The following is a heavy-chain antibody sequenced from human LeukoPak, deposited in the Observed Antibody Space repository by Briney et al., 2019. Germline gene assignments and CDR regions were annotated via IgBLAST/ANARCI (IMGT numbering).Heavy chain of an antibody. CDR1: GFTFSSYA. J-gene: IGHJ4*02. V-gene: IGHV3-23*01. D-gene: IGHD5-12*01. CDR2: LSGSGGST. Sequence: GGSLRLSCAASGFTFSSYAMSWVRQAPGKGLEWVSALSGSGGSTYYADSVKGRFTISRDNSKNTLYLQMNSLRAEDTAVYYCARGGMSDYDYFDYWGQGTLVTVSS. CDR3: ARGGMSDYDYFDY.